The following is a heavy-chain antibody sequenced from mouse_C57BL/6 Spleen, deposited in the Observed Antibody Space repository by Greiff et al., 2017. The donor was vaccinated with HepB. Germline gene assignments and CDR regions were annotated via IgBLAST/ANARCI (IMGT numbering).Heavy chain of an antibody. V-gene: IGHV2-3*01. CDR1: GFSLTSYG. Sequence: VKLVESGPGLVAPSQSLSITCTASGFSLTSYGVSWVRQPPGKGLEWLGVIWGDGSTNYHSALISRLSISKDNSKSKVFLKLNSLQTDDTATYYCAKNWDHYAMDYWGQGTSVTVSS. CDR3: AKNWDHYAMDY. J-gene: IGHJ4*01. D-gene: IGHD4-1*01. CDR2: IWGDGST.